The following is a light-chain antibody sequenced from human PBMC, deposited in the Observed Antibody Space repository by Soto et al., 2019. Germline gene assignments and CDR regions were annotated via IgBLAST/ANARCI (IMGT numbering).Light chain of an antibody. CDR2: GAS. J-gene: IGKJ4*01. CDR3: QQYNNWPPLT. Sequence: EIVMTHSPAALSVSPGERVTLSCRASQSVSTNLAWYQQKPGQAPRLLIYGASTRATGIPARFRGSGSGTEFTLTISSLQSEDFAVYYCQQYNNWPPLTFGGGTKVEIK. V-gene: IGKV3-15*01. CDR1: QSVSTN.